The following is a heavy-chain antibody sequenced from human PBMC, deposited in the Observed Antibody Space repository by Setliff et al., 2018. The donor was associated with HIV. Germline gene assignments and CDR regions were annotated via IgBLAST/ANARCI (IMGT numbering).Heavy chain of an antibody. V-gene: IGHV3-23*01. J-gene: IGHJ4*02. CDR1: GFTFSSYA. D-gene: IGHD5-12*01. CDR2: ISGSGGST. CDR3: AKGYSGYDCTLDY. Sequence: GGSLRLSCAASGFTFSSYAMSWVRQAPGKGLEWVSAISGSGGSTYYADSVRGRFTISRDNAKSSLYLQMNSLRAEDTAVYYCAKGYSGYDCTLDYWGQGTPVTVSS.